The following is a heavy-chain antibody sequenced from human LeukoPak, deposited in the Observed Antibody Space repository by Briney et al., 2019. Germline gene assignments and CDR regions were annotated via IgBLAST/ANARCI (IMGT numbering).Heavy chain of an antibody. D-gene: IGHD3-16*01. Sequence: GGSLRLSCAASGFTFSTYSMNWVRQAPGKGLEWVSYISSRGSSIYYGDSVKGRFTISRDNAKNSLYLQMNSLRVEDTGVYYCARDLVSYYNYYMDVWGKGTTVTVSS. J-gene: IGHJ6*03. V-gene: IGHV3-48*01. CDR3: ARDLVSYYNYYMDV. CDR2: ISSRGSSI. CDR1: GFTFSTYS.